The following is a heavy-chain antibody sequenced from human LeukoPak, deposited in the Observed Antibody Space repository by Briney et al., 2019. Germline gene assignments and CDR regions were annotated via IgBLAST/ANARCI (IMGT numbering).Heavy chain of an antibody. CDR3: ARGSSYVSGSSLDY. D-gene: IGHD3-10*01. J-gene: IGHJ4*02. V-gene: IGHV4-59*08. Sequence: KPSETLSLTCTVSGFSISSSYWSWIRQPPGRGLEWIGFIYYSGSTNYNPSLKSRVTISVDTSKNQFSLKLSAVTAADTAVYYCARGSSYVSGSSLDYWGQGTLVTVSS. CDR1: GFSISSSY. CDR2: IYYSGST.